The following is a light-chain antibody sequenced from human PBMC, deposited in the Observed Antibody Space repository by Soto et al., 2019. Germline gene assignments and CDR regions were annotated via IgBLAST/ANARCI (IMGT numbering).Light chain of an antibody. CDR2: TIS. CDR3: MQTAQFPRT. V-gene: IGKV2-24*01. Sequence: DIVMTQTPLSSPVTLGQPASISCRSSQSLVDSAGTTHLSWLHQRPGQPPRLLIYTISKRFSGVPDRFSGSGAGTEFTLKISRVEAEDVGLYYCMQTAQFPRTFGQGTKVEIK. J-gene: IGKJ1*01. CDR1: QSLVDSAGTTH.